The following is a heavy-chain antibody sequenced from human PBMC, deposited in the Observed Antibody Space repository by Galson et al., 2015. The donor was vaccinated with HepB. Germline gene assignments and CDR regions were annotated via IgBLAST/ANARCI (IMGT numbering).Heavy chain of an antibody. D-gene: IGHD3-3*02. V-gene: IGHV1-2*02. CDR3: ARSPISVYYFDY. Sequence: SVKVSCKASGYTFTGYYMHWVRQAPGQGLEWMGWINPNSGGTNYAQKFQGRVTMTRDTSISTAYMELSRLRSDDTAVYYCARSPISVYYFDYWGQGTLVTVSS. CDR1: GYTFTGYY. J-gene: IGHJ4*02. CDR2: INPNSGGT.